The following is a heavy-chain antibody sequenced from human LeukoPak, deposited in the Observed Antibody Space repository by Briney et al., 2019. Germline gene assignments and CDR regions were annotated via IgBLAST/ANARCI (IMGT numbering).Heavy chain of an antibody. Sequence: GGSLRLSCAASGFTFSNYGIHWVRQAPGKGLEWVAFIYYDGSSKYYADSVKGRFTISRDNAKNSLYLQMNSLRAEDTAVYYCARDYLTMVRGPRLSPEYYFDYWGQGTLVTVSS. CDR2: IYYDGSSK. V-gene: IGHV3-30*12. CDR3: ARDYLTMVRGPRLSPEYYFDY. D-gene: IGHD3-10*01. CDR1: GFTFSNYG. J-gene: IGHJ4*02.